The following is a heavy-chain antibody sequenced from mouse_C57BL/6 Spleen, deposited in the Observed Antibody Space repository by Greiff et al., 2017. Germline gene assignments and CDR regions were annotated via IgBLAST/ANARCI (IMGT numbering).Heavy chain of an antibody. CDR2: INPNDGTT. V-gene: IGHV1-39*01. CDR1: GYSFTDYN. D-gene: IGHD1-1*01. CDR3: ARGDGSSYVPYAMDY. J-gene: IGHJ4*01. Sequence: VQLKQSGPELVKPGASVKISCKASGYSFTDYNMNWVKQSTGKSLEWIGVINPNDGTTSSNQKFKGKATLTVDQSSSTAYMQLNSLTSEDSAVYCWARGDGSSYVPYAMDYWGQGTSVTVSS.